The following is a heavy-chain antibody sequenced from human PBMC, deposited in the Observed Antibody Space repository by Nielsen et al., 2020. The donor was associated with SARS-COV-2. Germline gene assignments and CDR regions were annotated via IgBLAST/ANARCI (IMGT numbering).Heavy chain of an antibody. CDR3: ARDWVPYCTNGVCYFDY. CDR2: ISAYNGNT. D-gene: IGHD2-8*01. J-gene: IGHJ4*02. V-gene: IGHV1-18*01. Sequence: ASVNVSCKASGYTFTSYGISWVRQAPGQGLEWMGWISAYNGNTNYAQKLQGRVTMTTDTSTSTAYMELRSLRSDDTAVYYCARDWVPYCTNGVCYFDYWGQGTLVTVSS. CDR1: GYTFTSYG.